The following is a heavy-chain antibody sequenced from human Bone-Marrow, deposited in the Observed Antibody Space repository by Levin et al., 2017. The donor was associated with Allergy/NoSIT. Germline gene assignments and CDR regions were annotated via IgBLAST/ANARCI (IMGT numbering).Heavy chain of an antibody. CDR3: ARVLQYSYYYTDV. Sequence: SETLSLTCTVSGVSITSGSYYWSWIRQPAGKGLEWIGHSYTSGNITYNPSLKSRVTISLDTSKNQFSLKLRSVTAADTAVYHCARVLQYSYYYTDVWGKGAMVTVSS. V-gene: IGHV4-61*09. D-gene: IGHD2-21*01. CDR1: GVSITSGSYY. CDR2: SYTSGNI. J-gene: IGHJ6*03.